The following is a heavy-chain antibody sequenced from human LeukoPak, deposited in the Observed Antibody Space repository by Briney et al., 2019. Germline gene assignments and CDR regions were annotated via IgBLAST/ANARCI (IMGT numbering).Heavy chain of an antibody. Sequence: PGGSLRLSCAASGFTFSNYGMHWVRQAPGKGLEWVAYKRDDGSTEYYVDSVKGRFTISRDNSKNTVYLQMSSLRVEDTAVYYCAKAFSGDSGYDFVFEYWGRGILVTVSS. CDR1: GFTFSNYG. D-gene: IGHD5-12*01. CDR3: AKAFSGDSGYDFVFEY. J-gene: IGHJ4*02. V-gene: IGHV3-30*02. CDR2: KRDDGSTE.